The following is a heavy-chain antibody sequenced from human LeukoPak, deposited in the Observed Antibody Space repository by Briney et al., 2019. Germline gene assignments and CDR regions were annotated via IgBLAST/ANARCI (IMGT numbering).Heavy chain of an antibody. CDR1: GFTFSDYY. J-gene: IGHJ4*02. V-gene: IGHV3-11*04. D-gene: IGHD6-6*01. CDR2: ISSSGSTI. CDR3: ASSRSSYLFDY. Sequence: GGSLRLSCAASGFTFSDYYMSWIRQAPGKGLEWVSYISSSGSTIYYADSVKGRFTISRDNAKNSLYLQMNSLRAEDTAVYYCASSRSSYLFDYWGQGTLVTVSS.